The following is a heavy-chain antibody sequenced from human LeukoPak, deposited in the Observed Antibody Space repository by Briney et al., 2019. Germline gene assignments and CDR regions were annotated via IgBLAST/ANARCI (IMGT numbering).Heavy chain of an antibody. CDR1: GFSLSDYW. J-gene: IGHJ4*02. Sequence: GGSQRLSCAASGFSLSDYWVTWVRQAPGKGLECVGNIKFDGSEIYYLDSVRGRFSISRDNAKNSLYLQMNSLRVEDTAVHYCTRDLIHDSRGWDRGTLVTVSS. CDR2: IKFDGSEI. CDR3: TRDLIHDSRG. D-gene: IGHD3-22*01. V-gene: IGHV3-7*01.